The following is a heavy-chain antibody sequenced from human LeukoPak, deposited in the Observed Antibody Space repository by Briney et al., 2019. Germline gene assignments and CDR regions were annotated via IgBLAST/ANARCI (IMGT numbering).Heavy chain of an antibody. CDR3: ARDRYYYDSSGYSYYFDY. J-gene: IGHJ4*02. CDR1: GFTFSSYA. CDR2: ISGSGGST. D-gene: IGHD3-22*01. V-gene: IGHV3-23*01. Sequence: QPGGSLRLSCAASGFTFSSYAMSWVRQAPGKGLEWVSAISGSGGSTYYADSVKGRFTISRDNSKNTLYLQMNSLRAEDTAVYYCARDRYYYDSSGYSYYFDYWGQGTLVTVSS.